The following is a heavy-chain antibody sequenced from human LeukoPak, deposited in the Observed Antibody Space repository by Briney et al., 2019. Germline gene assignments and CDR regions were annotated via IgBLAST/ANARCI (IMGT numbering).Heavy chain of an antibody. CDR3: AKTNRDGYNNGYYFDY. D-gene: IGHD5-24*01. Sequence: ASVKVSCKASGYTFTGYYMHWVRQAPGQGLEWMGRIIPILGIANYAQKFQGRVTITADKSTSTAYMELNSLRAEDTAVYYCAKTNRDGYNNGYYFDYWGQGTLVTVSS. CDR1: GYTFTGYY. J-gene: IGHJ4*02. V-gene: IGHV1-69*02. CDR2: IIPILGIA.